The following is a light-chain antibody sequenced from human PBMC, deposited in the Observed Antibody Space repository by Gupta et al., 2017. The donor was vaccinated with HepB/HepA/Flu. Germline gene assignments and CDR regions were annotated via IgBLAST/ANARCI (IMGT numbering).Light chain of an antibody. Sequence: HSVLTQSTSISGTPGQRVTISCSGSSSNVGSNNVNWYQQLPGTAPKLLIYYNDERPSGVPDRISVSKSGTSASLAISGLQSEDEADYYCAAWDTSLNAVVFGGGTKLTVL. J-gene: IGLJ2*01. CDR2: YND. CDR3: AAWDTSLNAVV. CDR1: SSNVGSNN. V-gene: IGLV1-44*01.